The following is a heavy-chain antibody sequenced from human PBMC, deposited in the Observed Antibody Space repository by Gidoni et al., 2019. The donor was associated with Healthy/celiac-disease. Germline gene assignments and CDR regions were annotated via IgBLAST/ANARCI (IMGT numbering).Heavy chain of an antibody. V-gene: IGHV1-46*01. CDR2: INPSGGST. CDR3: ARARLAVPAAIGWFDP. J-gene: IGHJ5*02. Sequence: QVQLVQSGAEVKKPGASVKVSCKASGYTFTSYYMHRVRQAPGQGLEWMGIINPSGGSTSYAQKFQGRVTMTRDTSTSTVYMELSSLRSEDTAVYYCARARLAVPAAIGWFDPWGQGTLVTVSS. CDR1: GYTFTSYY. D-gene: IGHD2-2*01.